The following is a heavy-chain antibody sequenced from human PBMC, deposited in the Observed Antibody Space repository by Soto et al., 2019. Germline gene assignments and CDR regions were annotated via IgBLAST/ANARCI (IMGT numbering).Heavy chain of an antibody. Sequence: EVQLVESGGGLVQPGGSLRVSCAASGFTFSSHWIHWVRQGPGKGLMSVSRIDGDGRNTDYADSVKGRFTISRDNTKNTVYLQMSSLRADVTGVYYCIRGSRGWNGIDYWGQGALVTVSS. CDR2: IDGDGRNT. CDR3: IRGSRGWNGIDY. CDR1: GFTFSSHW. J-gene: IGHJ4*02. V-gene: IGHV3-74*01. D-gene: IGHD6-19*01.